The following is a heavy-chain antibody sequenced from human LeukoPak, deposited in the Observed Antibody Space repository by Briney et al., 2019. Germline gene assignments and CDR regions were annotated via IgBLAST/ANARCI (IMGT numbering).Heavy chain of an antibody. CDR2: IKQDGSEK. CDR3: ARRGTDASFSFFDV. CDR1: GLTFSEHW. V-gene: IGHV3-7*01. D-gene: IGHD1-1*01. Sequence: GGSLRLSCAASGLTFSEHWMTWVRQAPGKGLEWVATIKQDGSEKYYFDSVKGRFTISRDNTNTSLFLQMNSLRAKDTATYFCARRGTDASFSFFDVWGQGTMVTVSS. J-gene: IGHJ3*01.